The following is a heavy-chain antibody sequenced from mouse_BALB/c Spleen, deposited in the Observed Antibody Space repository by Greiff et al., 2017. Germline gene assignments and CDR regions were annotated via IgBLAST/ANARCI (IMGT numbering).Heavy chain of an antibody. CDR3: AREEDYSFDY. CDR2: ISSGGST. Sequence: EVQRVESGGGLVKPGGSLKLSCAASGFTFSSYAMSWVRQTPEKRLEWVASISSGGSTYYPDSVKGRFTISRDNARNILYLQMSSLRSEDTAMYYCAREEDYSFDYWGQGTTLTVSS. J-gene: IGHJ2*01. D-gene: IGHD2-12*01. CDR1: GFTFSSYA. V-gene: IGHV5-6-5*01.